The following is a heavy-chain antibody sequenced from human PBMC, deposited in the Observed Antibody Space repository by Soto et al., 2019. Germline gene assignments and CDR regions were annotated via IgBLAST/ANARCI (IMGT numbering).Heavy chain of an antibody. J-gene: IGHJ4*02. D-gene: IGHD3-10*01. CDR3: VSWFSAHFDY. CDR2: ISGSGGST. CDR1: GFTFSSYA. Sequence: PGGSLRLSCAASGFTFSSYAMSWVRQAPGKGLEWVSAISGSGGSTYYADSVKGRFTISRDNSRNTVDLHMARLRAEDTARYYCVSWFSAHFDYWGQGVVVTVSS. V-gene: IGHV3-23*01.